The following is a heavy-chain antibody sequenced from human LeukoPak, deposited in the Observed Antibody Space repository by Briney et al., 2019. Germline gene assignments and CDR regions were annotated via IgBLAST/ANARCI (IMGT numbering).Heavy chain of an antibody. CDR1: GFTFSSYG. CDR3: AKSAYYDFWSGYLTY. CDR2: IWYDGSNK. Sequence: GGSLRLSCAASGFTFSSYGMHWVRQAPGKGLEWVAVIWYDGSNKYYADSVKGRFTISRDNSKNTLYLQMNSLRAEDTAVYYCAKSAYYDFWSGYLTYWGQGTLVTVSS. D-gene: IGHD3-3*01. V-gene: IGHV3-33*06. J-gene: IGHJ4*02.